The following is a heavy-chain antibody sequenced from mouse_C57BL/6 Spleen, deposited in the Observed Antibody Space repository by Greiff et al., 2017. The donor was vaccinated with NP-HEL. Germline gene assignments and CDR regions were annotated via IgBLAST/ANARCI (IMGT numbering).Heavy chain of an antibody. CDR1: GYTFTSYW. D-gene: IGHD3-2*02. CDR3: ARETAQAT. CDR2: IDPSDSYT. J-gene: IGHJ2*01. V-gene: IGHV1-50*01. Sequence: VQLQQPGAELVKPGASVKLSCKASGYTFTSYWMQWVKQRPGQGLEWIGEIDPSDSYTNYNQKFKGKATLTVDTSSSTAYMQLSSLTSEDSAVYYCARETAQATWGQGTTLTVSS.